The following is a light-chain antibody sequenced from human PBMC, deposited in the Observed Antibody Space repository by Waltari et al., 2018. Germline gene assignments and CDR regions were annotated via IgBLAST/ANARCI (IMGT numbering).Light chain of an antibody. Sequence: QSALTQPRSVSGSPGQSVTISCTGTSSDVGGYNHVSWYQQHPDKAPKLMIYDVNKRPSGVPDRFSGSKSGNTASLTISGLQAEDEADYSCCSYTGSYTYVVFGGGTKLTVL. CDR3: CSYTGSYTYVV. J-gene: IGLJ2*01. CDR2: DVN. CDR1: SSDVGGYNH. V-gene: IGLV2-11*01.